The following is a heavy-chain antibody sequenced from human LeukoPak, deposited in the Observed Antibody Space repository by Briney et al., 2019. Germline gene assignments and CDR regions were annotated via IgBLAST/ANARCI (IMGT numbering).Heavy chain of an antibody. CDR1: GYTFTSYG. D-gene: IGHD4-17*01. V-gene: IGHV1-18*01. CDR2: ISAYNGNT. Sequence: ASVKVSCKASGYTFTSYGISWVRQAPGQGREWMGWISAYNGNTNYAQKLQGRVTMTTDTSTSAAYMELRSLRSDDTAVDYCARETTVTYDYWGQGTLVTVSS. CDR3: ARETTVTYDY. J-gene: IGHJ4*02.